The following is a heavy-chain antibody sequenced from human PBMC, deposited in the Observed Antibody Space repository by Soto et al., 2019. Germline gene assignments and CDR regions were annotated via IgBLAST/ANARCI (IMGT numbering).Heavy chain of an antibody. D-gene: IGHD3-10*01. CDR3: AKEQAYYYGSGSYSPRIFDY. V-gene: IGHV3-23*01. CDR2: ISGSGGST. CDR1: GCNCSSYA. J-gene: IGHJ4*02. Sequence: TGGSMRLSCAASGCNCSSYAMRWVRQAPGKGLEWVSAISGSGGSTYYADSVKGRFTISRDNSKNTLYLQMNSLRAEDTAVYYCAKEQAYYYGSGSYSPRIFDYWGQGTLVTVSS.